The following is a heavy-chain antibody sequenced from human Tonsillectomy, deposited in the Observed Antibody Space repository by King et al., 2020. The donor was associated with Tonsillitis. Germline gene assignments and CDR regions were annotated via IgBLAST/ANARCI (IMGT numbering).Heavy chain of an antibody. J-gene: IGHJ3*01. D-gene: IGHD6-19*01. CDR2: IYAGDSDT. CDR1: GYNFTTYW. CDR3: ARPRRSGWNDAFDL. V-gene: IGHV5-51*01. Sequence: QLVQSGAEVKKPGESLKISCKGSGYNFTTYWIGWGRQMPGKGLEWMGNIYAGDSDTRYSPSFQGQVTISADKSISTAYLQWSSLKASDTAMYYCARPRRSGWNDAFDLWGQGTMVTVSS.